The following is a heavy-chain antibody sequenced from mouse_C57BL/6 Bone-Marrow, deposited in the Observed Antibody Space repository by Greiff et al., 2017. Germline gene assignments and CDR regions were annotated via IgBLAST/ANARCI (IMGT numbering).Heavy chain of an antibody. CDR2: IYPRSGNT. V-gene: IGHV1-81*01. Sequence: VQLQESGAELARPGASVKLSCKASGYTFTSYGISWVKQRTGQGLEWIGEIYPRSGNTYYNEKFKGKATLTADKSSSTAYMELRSLTSEDSAVYFCARGIYYGSSYYFDYWGQGTTLTVSS. CDR1: GYTFTSYG. J-gene: IGHJ2*01. CDR3: ARGIYYGSSYYFDY. D-gene: IGHD1-1*01.